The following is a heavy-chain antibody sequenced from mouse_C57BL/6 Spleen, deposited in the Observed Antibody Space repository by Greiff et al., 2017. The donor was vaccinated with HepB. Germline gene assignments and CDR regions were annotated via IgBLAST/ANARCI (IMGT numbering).Heavy chain of an antibody. CDR2: IYPGDGDT. J-gene: IGHJ4*01. CDR1: GYAFSSSW. D-gene: IGHD2-3*01. CDR3: ARGPDDGYYPYAMDY. Sequence: QVQLQQSGPELVKPGASVKISCKASGYAFSSSWMNWVKQRPGKGLEWIGRIYPGDGDTNYNGKFKGKATLTADKSSSTAYMQLSSLTSEDSAVYFCARGPDDGYYPYAMDYWGQGTSVTVSS. V-gene: IGHV1-82*01.